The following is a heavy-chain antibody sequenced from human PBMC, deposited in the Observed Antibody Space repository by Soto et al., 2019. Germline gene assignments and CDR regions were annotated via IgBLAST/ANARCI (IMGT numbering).Heavy chain of an antibody. J-gene: IGHJ4*02. CDR1: GYTFTSYA. CDR3: ARADYYCLDS. Sequence: QVQLVQSGAAVKKRGASVKVSCKASGYTFTSYAMNWVRQAPGQRLEWMGWINAGNGNTKYSQKLQGRVTITRDTSASTAYMELSSLRSEDTAVYYCARADYYCLDSWGQGTLVTVSS. D-gene: IGHD2-21*01. V-gene: IGHV1-3*01. CDR2: INAGNGNT.